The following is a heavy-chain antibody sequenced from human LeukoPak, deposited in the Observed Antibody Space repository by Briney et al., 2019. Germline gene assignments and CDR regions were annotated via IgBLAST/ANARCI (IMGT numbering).Heavy chain of an antibody. V-gene: IGHV5-51*01. CDR3: ARFSGPTLGANWFDP. D-gene: IGHD3-16*01. Sequence: GESLKISCQASGYGFLGWWIAWFRQMPGKGLEWMGSIYPDDSQTKYNPSLQGHVTISADKSINTAYLQWSSLKASDTAIYYCARFSGPTLGANWFDPWGQGTLVTVSS. CDR1: GYGFLGWW. CDR2: IYPDDSQT. J-gene: IGHJ5*02.